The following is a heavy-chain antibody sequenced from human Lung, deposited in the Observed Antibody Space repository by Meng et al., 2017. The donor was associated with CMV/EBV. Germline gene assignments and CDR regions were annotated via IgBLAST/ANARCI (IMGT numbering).Heavy chain of an antibody. V-gene: IGHV3-23*01. D-gene: IGHD5-18*01. Sequence: GEXXXISXAASGFTFSSYAMTWIRQAPGKGLEWVSATSGSGGGTYYADSVKGRFAISRDNSKNILYLQMNSLRAEDTAVYYCAKECGFSYGYYFDSWGQGTLVTVYS. J-gene: IGHJ4*02. CDR1: GFTFSSYA. CDR2: TSGSGGGT. CDR3: AKECGFSYGYYFDS.